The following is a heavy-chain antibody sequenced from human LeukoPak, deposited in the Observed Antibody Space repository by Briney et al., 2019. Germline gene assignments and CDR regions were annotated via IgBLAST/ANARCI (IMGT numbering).Heavy chain of an antibody. CDR3: ARGSIAARGIFDY. Sequence: GGSLRLSCAASGFTFSNAWMSWVRQAPGKGLEWVSVIYSGGTTNYADSVKGRFTISRDNSKNMLFLQMNSLRAEDTAVYYCARGSIAARGIFDYWGQGTLVTVSS. CDR2: IYSGGTT. CDR1: GFTFSNAW. J-gene: IGHJ4*02. V-gene: IGHV3-66*01. D-gene: IGHD6-6*01.